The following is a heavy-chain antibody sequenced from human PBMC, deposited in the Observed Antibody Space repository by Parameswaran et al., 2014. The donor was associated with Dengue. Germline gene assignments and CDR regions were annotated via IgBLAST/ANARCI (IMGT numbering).Heavy chain of an antibody. J-gene: IGHJ5*02. CDR1: GFTFSSYG. CDR2: ISYDGSNK. CDR3: AKMTYNWFDP. Sequence: SLKISCAASGFTFSSYGMHWVRQAPGKGLEWVAVISYDGSNKYYADSVKGRFTISRDNSKNTLYLQMNSLRAEDTAVYYCAKMTYNWFDPWGQGTLVTVSS. D-gene: IGHD2-21*02. V-gene: IGHV3-30*18.